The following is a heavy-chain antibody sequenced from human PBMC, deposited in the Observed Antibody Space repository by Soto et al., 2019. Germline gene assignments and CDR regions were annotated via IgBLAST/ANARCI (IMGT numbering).Heavy chain of an antibody. Sequence: QVQLVQSGAEVKKPGASVKVSCKASGYTFTSYDINWVRQATGQGLEWMGWMNPNSGNTGYAQKFQGRVTMTRSTSISTDYMELSSLRSEDTAVDYRAGERSLAVVYLCQGRLVTVST. D-gene: IGHD6-25*01. V-gene: IGHV1-8*01. CDR1: GYTFTSYD. CDR3: AGERSLAVVY. CDR2: MNPNSGNT. J-gene: IGHJ4*02.